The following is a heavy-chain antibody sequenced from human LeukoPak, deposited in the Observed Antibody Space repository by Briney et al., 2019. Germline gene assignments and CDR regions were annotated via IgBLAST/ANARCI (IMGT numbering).Heavy chain of an antibody. Sequence: RTLETLSLTCAVYGGSFSGYYWSWIRQPPGKGLEWIGEINHSGSTNYNPSLKSRVTISVDTSKNQFPLKLSSVTAADTAVYYCARGRYYYDSSGYYYGGYYYYYYMDVWGKGTTVTVSS. D-gene: IGHD3-22*01. J-gene: IGHJ6*03. CDR3: ARGRYYYDSSGYYYGGYYYYYYMDV. CDR1: GGSFSGYY. V-gene: IGHV4-34*01. CDR2: INHSGST.